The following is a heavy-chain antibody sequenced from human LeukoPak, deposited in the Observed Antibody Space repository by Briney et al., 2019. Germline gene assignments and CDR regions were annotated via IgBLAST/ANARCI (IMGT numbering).Heavy chain of an antibody. V-gene: IGHV4-59*12. CDR2: IYYSGST. CDR3: HGYCSGGSCSNWFDP. Sequence: SETLSLTCTVSGGSISSYYWSWIRQPPGKGLEWVGYIYYSGSTNYNPSLKSQVTISVDTSKKQFSLKLTSVTAADTAVYYCHGYCSGGSCSNWFDPCGQGPLVTVSS. CDR1: GGSISSYY. D-gene: IGHD2-15*01. J-gene: IGHJ5*02.